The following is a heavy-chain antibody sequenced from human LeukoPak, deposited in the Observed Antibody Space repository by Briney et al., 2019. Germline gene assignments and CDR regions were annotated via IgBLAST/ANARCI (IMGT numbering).Heavy chain of an antibody. CDR1: GFAFSSYG. V-gene: IGHV3-30*02. CDR2: IRYDGSNK. Sequence: GGSLRLSCAASGFAFSSYGMHWVRQAPGKGLEWVAFIRYDGSNKYYADSVKGRFTISGDNSKNTLYLQMNSLRAEDTAVYYCAKTRYSYGYYFDYWGQGTLVTVSS. J-gene: IGHJ4*02. D-gene: IGHD5-18*01. CDR3: AKTRYSYGYYFDY.